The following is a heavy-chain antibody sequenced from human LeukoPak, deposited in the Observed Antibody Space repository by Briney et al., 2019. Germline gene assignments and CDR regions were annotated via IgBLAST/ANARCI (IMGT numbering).Heavy chain of an antibody. CDR2: IRYDGSNK. CDR1: GFTFSSYG. CDR3: AKPDSSSSLYFDY. J-gene: IGHJ4*02. D-gene: IGHD6-6*01. Sequence: GGSLRLSCAASGFTFSSYGMHWVRQAPGRGLEWVAFIRYDGSNKYYADSVKGRFTISRDNSKNTLYLQMNSLRAEDTAVYYCAKPDSSSSLYFDYWGQGTLVTVSS. V-gene: IGHV3-30*02.